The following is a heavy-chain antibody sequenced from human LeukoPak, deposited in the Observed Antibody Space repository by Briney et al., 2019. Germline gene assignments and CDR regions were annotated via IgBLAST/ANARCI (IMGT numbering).Heavy chain of an antibody. CDR1: GYTFTSYA. CDR2: IIPIFGTA. V-gene: IGHV1-69*05. J-gene: IGHJ5*02. CDR3: ARDGSDSSSSRWFDP. D-gene: IGHD6-6*01. Sequence: ASVKVSCKASGYTFTSYAISWVRQAPGQGLEWMGGIIPIFGTANYAQKFQGRVTITTDESTSTAYMELSSLRPEDTAVYYCARDGSDSSSSRWFDPWGQGTLVTVSS.